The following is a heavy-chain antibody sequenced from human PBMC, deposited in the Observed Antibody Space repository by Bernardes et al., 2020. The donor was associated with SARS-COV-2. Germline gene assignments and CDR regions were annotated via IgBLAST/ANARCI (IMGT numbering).Heavy chain of an antibody. D-gene: IGHD2-2*02. J-gene: IGHJ3*01. CDR2: IYTSGTT. CDR3: ARESDITVVPAAIRAIDF. Sequence: SETLSLSCTVSGGSMTTYYWSWIQQSAGKGLEWIGRIYTSGTTSYNPSLKSRVSLSVDTSKKQFSLRLSSVTAADTAMYFCARESDITVVPAAIRAIDFWGPGTKVTVSS. CDR1: GGSMTTYY. V-gene: IGHV4-4*07.